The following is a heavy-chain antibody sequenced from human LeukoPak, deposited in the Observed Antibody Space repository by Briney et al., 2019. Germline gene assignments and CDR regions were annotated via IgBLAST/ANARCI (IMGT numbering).Heavy chain of an antibody. V-gene: IGHV4-34*01. CDR1: GGSFSGYY. D-gene: IGHD3-22*01. Sequence: PSGTLSLTCAVCGGSFSGYYWSWIRQPPGKGLEWIGEINHSGSTNYNPSLKSRVTISVDTSKNQFSLKLSSVTAADTAVYYCARGAPPYYYDSSGYYPRHPFDYWGQGTLVTVSS. CDR2: INHSGST. CDR3: ARGAPPYYYDSSGYYPRHPFDY. J-gene: IGHJ4*02.